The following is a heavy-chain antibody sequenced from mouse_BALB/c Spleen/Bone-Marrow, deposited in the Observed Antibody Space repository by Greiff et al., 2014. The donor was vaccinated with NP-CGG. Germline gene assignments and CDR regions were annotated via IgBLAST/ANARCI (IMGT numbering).Heavy chain of an antibody. CDR1: GYSFSGYN. Sequence: VQLQQFGPELEKPGASVKISCKASGYSFSGYNLNWVKQSNGQSLEWIGNIDPYYGDTTYNQKFKGKATLTVDRSSSTAYMQLKSLTSEDSAVYYCARKAYYTNWWYFDVWGAGTTVTVSS. CDR2: IDPYYGDT. V-gene: IGHV1-39*01. D-gene: IGHD2-5*01. J-gene: IGHJ1*01. CDR3: ARKAYYTNWWYFDV.